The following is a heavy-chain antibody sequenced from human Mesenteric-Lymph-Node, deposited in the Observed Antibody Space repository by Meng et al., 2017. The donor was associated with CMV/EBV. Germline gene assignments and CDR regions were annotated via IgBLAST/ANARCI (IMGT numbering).Heavy chain of an antibody. D-gene: IGHD1-26*01. Sequence: VSGGYIRSRNWWSWVRQPPGKGLEWIGEIYHSESTNYNPYLKSRVTISVDKSKNQFALKLSSVTAADTAVYYCARVGWELLAFDYWGQGTLVTVSS. CDR2: IYHSEST. J-gene: IGHJ4*02. V-gene: IGHV4-4*02. CDR1: GGYIRSRNW. CDR3: ARVGWELLAFDY.